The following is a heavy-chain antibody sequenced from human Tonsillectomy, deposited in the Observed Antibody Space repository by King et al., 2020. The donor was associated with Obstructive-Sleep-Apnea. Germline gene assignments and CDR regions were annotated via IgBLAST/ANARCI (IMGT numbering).Heavy chain of an antibody. D-gene: IGHD1-26*01. CDR3: ARGGRFSGSYYSDN. V-gene: IGHV1-18*04. CDR2: IRTYRGDT. J-gene: IGHJ4*02. Sequence: VQLVESGAEVKKPGASVKVSCKASGYTFTSFGINWVRQAPGQGLEWMGWIRTYRGDTSFAQKLQGRVHMTTDTSPGTAYMELRSLRSDDTAVYYCARGGRFSGSYYSDNWGQGTLVTVSS. CDR1: GYTFTSFG.